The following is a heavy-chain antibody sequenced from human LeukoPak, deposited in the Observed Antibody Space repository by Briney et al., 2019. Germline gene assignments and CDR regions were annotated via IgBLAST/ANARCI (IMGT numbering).Heavy chain of an antibody. J-gene: IGHJ6*03. CDR3: ARVGVVVVPAAMRGYHYYYYMDV. D-gene: IGHD2-2*01. CDR2: ISAYNGNT. Sequence: ASVKVSCKASGYTFTSYGLSWVRQAPGQGLEWMGWISAYNGNTNYAQKLQGRVTMTTDTSTSTAYMELRSLRSDDTAVYYCARVGVVVVPAAMRGYHYYYYMDVWGKGTTVIVSS. V-gene: IGHV1-18*01. CDR1: GYTFTSYG.